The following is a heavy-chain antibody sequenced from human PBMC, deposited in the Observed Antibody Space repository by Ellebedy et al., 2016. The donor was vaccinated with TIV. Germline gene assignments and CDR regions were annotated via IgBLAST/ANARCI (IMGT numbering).Heavy chain of an antibody. CDR2: IYYSGST. Sequence: MPSETLSLTCTVSGGSISSSSYYWGWIRQPPGKGLEWIGSIYYSGSTYYNPSLKSRVTISVDTSKNQFSLKLSSVTAADTAVYYCASLEMATILDAFDIWGQGTKVTVSS. J-gene: IGHJ3*02. V-gene: IGHV4-39*01. CDR1: GGSISSSSYY. D-gene: IGHD5-24*01. CDR3: ASLEMATILDAFDI.